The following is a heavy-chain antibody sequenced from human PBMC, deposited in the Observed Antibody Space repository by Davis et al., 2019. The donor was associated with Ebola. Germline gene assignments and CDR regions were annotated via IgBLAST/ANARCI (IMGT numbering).Heavy chain of an antibody. J-gene: IGHJ4*02. V-gene: IGHV3-23*01. CDR2: ISGRGGST. D-gene: IGHD1-14*01. CDR3: ARYFDY. Sequence: GESLKISCVVSGITFSDYAMSWVRQAPGKGLEWVSVISGRGGSTYYAESVKGRFTISRDNFKNTLYLQMNSLRAEDTAVYYCARYFDYWGQGTLVTVSS. CDR1: GITFSDYA.